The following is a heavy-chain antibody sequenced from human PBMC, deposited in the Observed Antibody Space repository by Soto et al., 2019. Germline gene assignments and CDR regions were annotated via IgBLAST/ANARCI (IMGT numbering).Heavy chain of an antibody. V-gene: IGHV3-23*01. D-gene: IGHD3-3*01. J-gene: IGHJ4*02. CDR3: AKEGSYYDFWSGYYTGTTFDY. Sequence: GGSLRLSCAASGFTFSSYAMSWVRQAPGKGLEWVSAISGSGGSTYYADSVKGRFTISRDNSKNTLYLQMNSLRAEDTAVYYCAKEGSYYDFWSGYYTGTTFDYWGQGTLVTVSS. CDR2: ISGSGGST. CDR1: GFTFSSYA.